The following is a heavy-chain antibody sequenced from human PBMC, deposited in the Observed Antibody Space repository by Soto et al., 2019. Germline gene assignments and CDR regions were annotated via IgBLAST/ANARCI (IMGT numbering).Heavy chain of an antibody. CDR1: GGIFSSNA. D-gene: IGHD5-18*01. J-gene: IGHJ4*02. Sequence: QVQRVQSGAEVKKPGSSVKVSCQASGGIFSSNAISWVRQAPGQGLEWMGGILPIFDTTHYAQKFQGRVTITADESTSTAYMELSSLKSEDTALYYGATGGRGYSSAPRFYFEYWGQGTLVTVSS. V-gene: IGHV1-69*01. CDR3: ATGGRGYSSAPRFYFEY. CDR2: ILPIFDTT.